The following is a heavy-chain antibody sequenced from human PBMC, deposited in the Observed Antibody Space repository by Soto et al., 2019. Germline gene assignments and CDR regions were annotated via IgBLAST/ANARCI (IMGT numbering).Heavy chain of an antibody. CDR1: GFTFSSYA. V-gene: IGHV3-23*01. CDR2: ITGSGGRT. D-gene: IGHD4-17*01. J-gene: IGHJ5*01. CDR3: AKDTRYGDYVRWFDS. Sequence: EVHLLESGGGLVQPGESLRLSCTASGFTFSSYAMTWVRQAPGRGLEGVSGITGSGGRTYYADSVKGRFTISRDNSKSTLYLHMNSLRAEDTAVYYCAKDTRYGDYVRWFDSWGQGTLVTVSS.